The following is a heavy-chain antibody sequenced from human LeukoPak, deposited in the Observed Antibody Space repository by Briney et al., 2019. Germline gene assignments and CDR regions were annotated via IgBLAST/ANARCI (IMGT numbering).Heavy chain of an antibody. CDR2: ISTSSTI. D-gene: IGHD1-7*01. V-gene: IGHV3-48*03. CDR1: GFTFSSYE. CDR3: ARGDNWNSYYYYYMDV. J-gene: IGHJ6*03. Sequence: PGGSLRLSCAASGFTFSSYEMNWVRQAPGKGLEWVSYISTSSTIYYADSVKGRFTISRDNAKNSLFLQMNSLRAEDTAMYYCARGDNWNSYYYYYMDVWGKGTTVTVSS.